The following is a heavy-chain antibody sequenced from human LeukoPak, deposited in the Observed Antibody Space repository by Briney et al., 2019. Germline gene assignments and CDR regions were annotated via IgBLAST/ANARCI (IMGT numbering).Heavy chain of an antibody. V-gene: IGHV1-24*01. CDR3: ATDLRSYSSSVL. CDR2: FDPEDGET. J-gene: IGHJ4*02. CDR1: GYTLTELS. D-gene: IGHD6-6*01. Sequence: ASVKVSCKVSGYTLTELSMHWVGQAPGKGREGMGGFDPEDGETIYAQKFQGRVTMTEDTSTDTAYMELSSLRSEDTAVYYCATDLRSYSSSVLWGQGTLVTVSS.